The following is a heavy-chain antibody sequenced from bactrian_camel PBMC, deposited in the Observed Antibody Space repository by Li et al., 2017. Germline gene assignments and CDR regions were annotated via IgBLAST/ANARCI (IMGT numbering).Heavy chain of an antibody. J-gene: IGHJ4*01. Sequence: VQLVESGGGSVQVGGSLRLSCVASGDTIGRYCMGWLRQVPGKEREGIASIYAGGGRAAVVDSVKERFSIFEDAAKNTMYLQMNGLRPEDTAMYYCARRVLTYRGDCTTIRYGYNVWGQGTQVTVS. CDR2: IYAGGGRA. D-gene: IGHD2*01. V-gene: IGHV3S1*01. CDR1: GDTIGRYC. CDR3: ARRVLTYRGDCTTIRYGYNV.